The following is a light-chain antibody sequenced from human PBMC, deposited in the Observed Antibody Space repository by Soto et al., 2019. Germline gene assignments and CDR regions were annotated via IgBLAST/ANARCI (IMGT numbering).Light chain of an antibody. CDR3: SSYKFSTTLRV. V-gene: IGLV2-11*01. CDR1: SSDVGGYNY. J-gene: IGLJ3*02. CDR2: DVS. Sequence: QSVLTQPRSVSGSPGQSVTISCTGTSSDVGGYNYVSWYQQHPGKAPKLMIYDVSKRPSGVPDRFSGSKSGNTASLTISGLQAEDEADYYCSSYKFSTTLRVFGGGTKVTVL.